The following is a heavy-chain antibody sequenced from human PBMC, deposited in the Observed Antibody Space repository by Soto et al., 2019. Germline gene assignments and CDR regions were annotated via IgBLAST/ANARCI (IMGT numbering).Heavy chain of an antibody. D-gene: IGHD1-26*01. V-gene: IGHV4-4*02. CDR3: ARVSGSYYYGMDV. J-gene: IGHJ6*02. CDR1: GSSISSCYC. CDR2: IYHSGST. Sequence: SETLSLTCTVSGSSISSCYCWCWVRLAPGKGLEWIGEIYHSGSTNYNPSLKSRVTISVDKSKNQFSLKLSSVTAADTAVYYCARVSGSYYYGMDVWGQGTTVTVSS.